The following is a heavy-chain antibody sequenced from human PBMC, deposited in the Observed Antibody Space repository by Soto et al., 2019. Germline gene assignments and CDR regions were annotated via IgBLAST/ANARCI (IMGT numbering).Heavy chain of an antibody. V-gene: IGHV3-21*01. Sequence: GGSLRLSCAASGFTFSSYSMNWVRQAPGKGLEWVSSISSSSSYIYYADSVKGRFTISRDNAKNSLYLQMNSLRAEDTAVYYCARVSDSSGSFYYYGMDVWGQGTTVTVSS. D-gene: IGHD3-22*01. CDR2: ISSSSSYI. J-gene: IGHJ6*02. CDR3: ARVSDSSGSFYYYGMDV. CDR1: GFTFSSYS.